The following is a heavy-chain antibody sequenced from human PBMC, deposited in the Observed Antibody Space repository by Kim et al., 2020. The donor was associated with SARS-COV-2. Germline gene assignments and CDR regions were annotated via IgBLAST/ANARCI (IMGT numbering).Heavy chain of an antibody. CDR3: ARGQQDMVATNPLDY. Sequence: SETLSLTCAVYGGSFSGYYWSWIRQPPGKGLEWIGEINHSGSTNYNPSLKSRVTISVDTSKNQFSLKLSSVTAADTAVYYCARGQQDMVATNPLDYWGQGTPVTVSS. V-gene: IGHV4-34*01. D-gene: IGHD5-12*01. J-gene: IGHJ4*02. CDR2: INHSGST. CDR1: GGSFSGYY.